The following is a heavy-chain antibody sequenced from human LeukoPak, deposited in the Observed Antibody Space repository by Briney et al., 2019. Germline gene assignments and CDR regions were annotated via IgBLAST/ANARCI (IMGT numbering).Heavy chain of an antibody. CDR2: ISGSGGTT. J-gene: IGHJ4*02. CDR3: AKGCASTSCSNFDY. CDR1: GFTFSSYA. V-gene: IGHV3-23*01. D-gene: IGHD2-2*01. Sequence: PGGSLRLSCAASGFTFSSYAMSWVRQAPGKGLGWVSAISGSGGTTYYADSVKGRFTISRDNSKNTLYLEMNSLRAEDTAVYYCAKGCASTSCSNFDYWGQGTLVTVSS.